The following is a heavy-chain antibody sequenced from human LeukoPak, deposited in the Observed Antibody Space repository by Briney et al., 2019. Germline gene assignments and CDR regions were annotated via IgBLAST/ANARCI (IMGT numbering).Heavy chain of an antibody. J-gene: IGHJ4*02. CDR2: IDGSGGAI. D-gene: IGHD3-22*01. Sequence: PGGSLRLSCGASGFTFSRYAMSWVRQAPGKGLQWVSQIDGSGGAIYYADSVRGRFAISRDNSKNTLFLQMNSLRAEDTAVYYCARVLHKRNYDSSVYYGYWGQGTLVTVSS. CDR3: ARVLHKRNYDSSVYYGY. CDR1: GFTFSRYA. V-gene: IGHV3-23*01.